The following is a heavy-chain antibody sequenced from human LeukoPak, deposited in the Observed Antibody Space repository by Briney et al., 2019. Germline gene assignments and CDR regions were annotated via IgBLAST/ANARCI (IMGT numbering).Heavy chain of an antibody. Sequence: GGSLRLSCAASGFTFSSYAMSWVRQAPGKGLEWVSAISGGGGNTYYPDSVKGRFTISRDNSKNTVYLQMNSLRAEDTAVYYCARSVVFHMATDSRTFDYGGQEPRVTVSS. D-gene: IGHD2-21*01. CDR3: ARSVVFHMATDSRTFDY. J-gene: IGHJ4*02. CDR1: GFTFSSYA. V-gene: IGHV3-23*01. CDR2: ISGGGGNT.